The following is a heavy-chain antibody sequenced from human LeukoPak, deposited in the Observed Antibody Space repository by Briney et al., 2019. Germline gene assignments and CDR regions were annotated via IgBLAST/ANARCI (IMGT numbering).Heavy chain of an antibody. J-gene: IGHJ4*02. CDR2: ISSTGTYI. CDR3: ARDYDSGGYITFDY. Sequence: GGSLRLSCVPSGFTFSTYTMNWVRQAPGKGLEWVSSISSTGTYIYYADSVKGRFTISRDNAKNSLYLQMNSLRAEDTAVYYCARDYDSGGYITFDYWGQGVLVTVSS. CDR1: GFTFSTYT. D-gene: IGHD3-22*01. V-gene: IGHV3-21*01.